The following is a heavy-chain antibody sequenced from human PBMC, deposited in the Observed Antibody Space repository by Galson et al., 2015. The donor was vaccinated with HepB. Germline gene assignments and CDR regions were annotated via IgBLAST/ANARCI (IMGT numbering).Heavy chain of an antibody. D-gene: IGHD3-10*01. Sequence: SVKVSCKASGGTFSSYAISWVRQAPGQGLEWMGGIITIFGTANYAQKFQGRVTISADESTSTAFMELSSLRSVDTAVYYCARVPDYYGSGRPSHFDYWGQGTLVTVSS. CDR1: GGTFSSYA. V-gene: IGHV1-69*13. CDR2: IITIFGTA. CDR3: ARVPDYYGSGRPSHFDY. J-gene: IGHJ4*02.